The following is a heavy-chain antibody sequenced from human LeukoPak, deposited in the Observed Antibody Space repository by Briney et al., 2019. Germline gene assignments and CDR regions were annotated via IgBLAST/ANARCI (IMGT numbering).Heavy chain of an antibody. CDR1: GFTFSSIA. CDR2: ISGSGGGT. Sequence: GGSLRLSCAASGFTFSSIAMSWVRQAPDKGLEWVSTISGSGGGTYYADSVKGRFAISRDNAKKSLYLQMSSLRAEDTAVYYCARGTDSAMADYWGQGTLVTVSS. CDR3: ARGTDSAMADY. V-gene: IGHV3-23*01. J-gene: IGHJ4*02. D-gene: IGHD5-18*01.